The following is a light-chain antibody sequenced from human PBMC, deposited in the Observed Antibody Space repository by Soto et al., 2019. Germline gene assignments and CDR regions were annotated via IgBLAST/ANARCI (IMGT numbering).Light chain of an antibody. Sequence: QPVLTQSPSASASLGASFKLTCTLSSGHSSYAIAWHQQQPEKGPRYLMKLSSDGSHSKGDGIPDRFSGSSSGAERYLTISSLQSEDEADYYCQTWDTGARVVFGVGTKLTVL. J-gene: IGLJ2*01. CDR3: QTWDTGARVV. CDR2: LSSDGSH. V-gene: IGLV4-69*01. CDR1: SGHSSYA.